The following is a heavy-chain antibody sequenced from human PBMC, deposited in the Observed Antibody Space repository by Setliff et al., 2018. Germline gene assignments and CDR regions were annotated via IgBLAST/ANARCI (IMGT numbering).Heavy chain of an antibody. CDR2: INTGGGSA. D-gene: IGHD6-13*01. Sequence: GASVKVSCKASGYTFSNYGVTWVRQAPGQGLEWMGTINTGGGSASLVDQFQGRVTMTRDTSTSTIYLELNSLTSDDTAVYYCARGGVAAAGRKGVFEYWGQGTLVTVSS. CDR3: ARGGVAAAGRKGVFEY. V-gene: IGHV1-46*01. J-gene: IGHJ4*02. CDR1: GYTFSNYG.